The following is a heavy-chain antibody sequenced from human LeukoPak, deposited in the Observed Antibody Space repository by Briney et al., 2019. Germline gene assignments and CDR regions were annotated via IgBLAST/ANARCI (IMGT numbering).Heavy chain of an antibody. J-gene: IGHJ3*02. V-gene: IGHV3-23*01. D-gene: IGHD1-26*01. CDR2: ISGSGSST. CDR1: GFTFSSYP. Sequence: GGSLTLSCAASGFTFSSYPMNWLRQAPGKALEWVSAISGSGSSTYYADSVKGRFTIPRDNSKNTLYLQMNTLGAEDTAVYYCASRLGKAFDIWGQGTMVTVSS. CDR3: ASRLGKAFDI.